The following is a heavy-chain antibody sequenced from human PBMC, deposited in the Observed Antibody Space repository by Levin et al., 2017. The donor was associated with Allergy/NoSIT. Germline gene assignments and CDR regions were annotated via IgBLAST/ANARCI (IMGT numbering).Heavy chain of an antibody. J-gene: IGHJ4*02. CDR2: VSDSGHNT. D-gene: IGHD3-9*01. CDR1: GFSFNIYA. Sequence: RAGGSLRLSCAASGFSFNIYAMSWVRQAPGKGLEWVSSVSDSGHNTYYADSVKGRFTISRDNSKNTLHLQMNNLRAEDTAVYFCAKDRYDDMPTGFDQWGQGTLVTVSS. CDR3: AKDRYDDMPTGFDQ. V-gene: IGHV3-23*01.